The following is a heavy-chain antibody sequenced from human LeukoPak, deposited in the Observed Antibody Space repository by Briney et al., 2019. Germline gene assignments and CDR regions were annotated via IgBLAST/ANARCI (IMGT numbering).Heavy chain of an antibody. Sequence: GGSLRLSCAASGFTFSSYVMSWVRQAPGKGLEWVSSISGSGAGTFYADSVKGRFSISRDNSKNTLYLQMDSLRAQDTAVCYCAGDYYDSRGYYNFDAFDIWGQGTMVTVSS. CDR1: GFTFSSYV. J-gene: IGHJ3*02. CDR2: ISGSGAGT. CDR3: AGDYYDSRGYYNFDAFDI. D-gene: IGHD3-22*01. V-gene: IGHV3-23*01.